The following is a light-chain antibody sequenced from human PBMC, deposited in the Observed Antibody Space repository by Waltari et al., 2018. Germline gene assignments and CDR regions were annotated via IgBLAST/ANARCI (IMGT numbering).Light chain of an antibody. Sequence: QSALTQPASVSGSPGQSITISCTGTSTAIGAYDFVSWYQQHPGKAPNLLIYEVSDRPSGISYRFSASKSGNTASLTISGLQAEDDATYYCSSYTTITTQVFGGGTKLTVL. CDR3: SSYTTITTQV. CDR2: EVS. J-gene: IGLJ2*01. V-gene: IGLV2-14*01. CDR1: STAIGAYDF.